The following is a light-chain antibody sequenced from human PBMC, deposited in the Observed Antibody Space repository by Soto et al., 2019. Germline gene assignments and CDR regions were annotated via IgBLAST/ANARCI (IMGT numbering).Light chain of an antibody. CDR2: GAF. CDR1: PSVTSY. Sequence: EIVMTQSPATLSVSPGERATLSCRASPSVTSYLAWYQQKPGQAPRLLIYGAFTRATGIPARFSGSGSGTDFPLTISSLEPEDSAVYYCQQRNVWPPVPFGQGTRLE. V-gene: IGKV3-11*01. J-gene: IGKJ5*01. CDR3: QQRNVWPPVP.